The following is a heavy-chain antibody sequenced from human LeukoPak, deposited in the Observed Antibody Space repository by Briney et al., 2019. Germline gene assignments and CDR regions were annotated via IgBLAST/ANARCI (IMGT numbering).Heavy chain of an antibody. Sequence: ASVKVSCTASGYTFTSYDINWVRQATGQGLEWMGWMNPNSGNTGYAQKFQGRVTMTRNTSISTAYMELSSLRSEDTAVYYCARSSSGDTIFGVVDAFDIWGQGTMVTVSS. CDR1: GYTFTSYD. CDR3: ARSSSGDTIFGVVDAFDI. D-gene: IGHD3-3*01. CDR2: MNPNSGNT. J-gene: IGHJ3*02. V-gene: IGHV1-8*01.